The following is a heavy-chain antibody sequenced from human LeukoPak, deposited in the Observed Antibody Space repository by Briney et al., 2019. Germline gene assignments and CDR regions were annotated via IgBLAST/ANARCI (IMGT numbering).Heavy chain of an antibody. Sequence: ASVKVSCKASGYTFTSYGISWVRQAPGRGLEWMGWISAYNGDTNYAQKLQGRVTMTTGTSTSTAYMELRSLRSDDTAVYYCARDTGATPAYYYYYMDVWGKGTTVTVSS. CDR2: ISAYNGDT. D-gene: IGHD1-26*01. CDR3: ARDTGATPAYYYYYMDV. J-gene: IGHJ6*03. CDR1: GYTFTSYG. V-gene: IGHV1-18*01.